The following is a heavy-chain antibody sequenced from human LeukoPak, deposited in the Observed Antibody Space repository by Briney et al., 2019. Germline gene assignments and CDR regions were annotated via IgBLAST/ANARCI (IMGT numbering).Heavy chain of an antibody. CDR1: GYSFTSYW. J-gene: IGHJ4*02. CDR3: GRVGSWTDFGY. V-gene: IGHV5-51*01. CDR2: IYPGDSNT. Sequence: GESLKISCKGSGYSFTSYWIGWVRPMPGKGLEWMGIIYPGDSNTRYSPSFQGQVTISADKSISTAYLQWSSLKASDTAMYYCGRVGSWTDFGYWGQGTQVTVSS. D-gene: IGHD1-26*01.